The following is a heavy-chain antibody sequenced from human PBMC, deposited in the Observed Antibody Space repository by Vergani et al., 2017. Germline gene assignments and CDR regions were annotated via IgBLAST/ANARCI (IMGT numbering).Heavy chain of an antibody. CDR3: VRTVALWFGETKDGGWFDP. V-gene: IGHV4-39*07. J-gene: IGHJ5*02. D-gene: IGHD3-10*01. CDR2: ICHTEDT. Sequence: QLQLQESGPGLVKPSETLSLTCIVSGDSIHNGNYSWGWIRQPPGKGLEWIGEICHTEDTKYSPSLKSRVTVSVDESRNLFSLRLNSVTAADTAVYYCVRTVALWFGETKDGGWFDPWGQGTLVTVTS. CDR1: GDSIHNGNYS.